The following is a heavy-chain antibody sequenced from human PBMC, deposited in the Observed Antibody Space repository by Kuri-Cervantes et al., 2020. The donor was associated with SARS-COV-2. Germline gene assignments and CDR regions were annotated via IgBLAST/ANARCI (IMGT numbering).Heavy chain of an antibody. CDR1: GYTLTELS. CDR2: FDPEDGET. Sequence: ASVKVSCKVSGYTLTELSMHWVRQAPGKGLEWMGGFDPEDGETIYAQKFQGRVTMTEDTSTDTAYMELSSLRSEDTAVYYCARGSGHDFWSGYLNYYYYYMDVWGKGTTVTVSS. J-gene: IGHJ6*03. V-gene: IGHV1-24*01. CDR3: ARGSGHDFWSGYLNYYYYYMDV. D-gene: IGHD3-3*01.